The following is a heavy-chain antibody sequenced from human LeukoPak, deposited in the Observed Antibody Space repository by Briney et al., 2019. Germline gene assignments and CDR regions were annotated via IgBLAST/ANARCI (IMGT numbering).Heavy chain of an antibody. D-gene: IGHD6-13*01. J-gene: IGHJ4*02. CDR1: GFTFRSHS. V-gene: IGHV3-21*01. CDR2: SNSSSDYI. Sequence: GGSLRLSCAASGFTFRSHSMHWGRQAPGHREEWVSSSNSSSDYIYYADSVKGRFTISRDNAKNSLYLQMNSLRAEDTAVYYCAGDLDSSTWYRGFDYWGQGNLVSVSS. CDR3: AGDLDSSTWYRGFDY.